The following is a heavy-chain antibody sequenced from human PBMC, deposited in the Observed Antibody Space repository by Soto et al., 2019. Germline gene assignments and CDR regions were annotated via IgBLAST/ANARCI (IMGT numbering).Heavy chain of an antibody. Sequence: NPSETLSLTCSVSDGSLSSGGYYWSWIRQPPGKGLEWIGFIHGGGSTLYSPSLKSRLTISIETSERQFSLKLSSVTAADTAVYYCVRGKDKDDSSFWFYWGKGTPVTVS. J-gene: IGHJ4*01. CDR1: DGSLSSGGYY. CDR3: VRGKDKDDSSFWFY. V-gene: IGHV4-31*03. D-gene: IGHD6-13*01. CDR2: IHGGGST.